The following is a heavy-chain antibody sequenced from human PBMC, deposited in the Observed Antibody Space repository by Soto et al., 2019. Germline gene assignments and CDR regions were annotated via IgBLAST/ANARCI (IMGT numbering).Heavy chain of an antibody. Sequence: QVQLQESGPGLVKPSQTLSLTCTVSGGSISSGGYYWSWIRQHPGKGLEWIGYIYYSGSTYYNPXXQSRVTKSVDXXRXQXXLKRSSVPAADKAVYYWARGDDYVWGSSRPDAFDIWGQGTMVTVSS. D-gene: IGHD3-16*02. J-gene: IGHJ3*02. CDR2: IYYSGST. CDR3: ARGDDYVWGSSRPDAFDI. CDR1: GGSISSGGYY. V-gene: IGHV4-31*03.